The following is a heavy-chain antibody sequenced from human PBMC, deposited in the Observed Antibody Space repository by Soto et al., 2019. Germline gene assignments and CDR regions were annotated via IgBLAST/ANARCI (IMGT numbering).Heavy chain of an antibody. J-gene: IGHJ6*02. Sequence: GGSLRLSCAASESTFSTYEMNWVRQAPGKGLEWVSYITSGGDIKYYADSVKGRFTISRDNAKNSLYLQMNSLGVEDTAVYYCASRGDYYYYGLDVWGQGTTVTVSS. V-gene: IGHV3-48*03. CDR2: ITSGGDIK. CDR1: ESTFSTYE. CDR3: ASRGDYYYYGLDV.